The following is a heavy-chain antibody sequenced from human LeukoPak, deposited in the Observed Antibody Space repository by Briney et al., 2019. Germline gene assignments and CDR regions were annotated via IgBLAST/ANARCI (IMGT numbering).Heavy chain of an antibody. V-gene: IGHV1-18*01. Sequence: ASVKVSCKASGYTFTNYGVNWVRQAPGQGLEWMGWISAYNGNTNYAQKLQGRVTMTTDTSTSTAYMELRSLRSDDTAVYYCARSPDYYDSSGYLMGLGYWGQGTLVTVSS. D-gene: IGHD3-22*01. CDR2: ISAYNGNT. J-gene: IGHJ4*02. CDR3: ARSPDYYDSSGYLMGLGY. CDR1: GYTFTNYG.